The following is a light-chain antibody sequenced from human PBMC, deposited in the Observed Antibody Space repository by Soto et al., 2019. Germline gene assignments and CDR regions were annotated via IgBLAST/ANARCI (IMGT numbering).Light chain of an antibody. CDR1: RSLTHTSNALNY. V-gene: IGKV4-1*01. CDR2: WAS. Sequence: EIVLTQSPDSLAVSLGERATFNCKSGRSLTHTSNALNYLAWYQQKPGQPPKRLIYWASTRESGVPDRFSGSGSGTDFTLTISSLQAEDVAVYFCQHYITTPITFGGGTKVEIK. J-gene: IGKJ4*01. CDR3: QHYITTPIT.